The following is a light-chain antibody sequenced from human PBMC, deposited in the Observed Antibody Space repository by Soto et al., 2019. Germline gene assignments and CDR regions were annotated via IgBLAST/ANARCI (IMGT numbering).Light chain of an antibody. CDR1: QSVSRN. CDR3: QQYTNWPLT. J-gene: IGKJ4*01. CDR2: GGS. V-gene: IGKV3-15*01. Sequence: EIVMTQSPATLSVSPGERATLSCRASQSVSRNLGWYQQKPGQAPRLLIYGGSTRAAGIPARFGGSGSGTEFTLTISSLQSEDSAVYYCQQYTNWPLTFGGGTKVEIK.